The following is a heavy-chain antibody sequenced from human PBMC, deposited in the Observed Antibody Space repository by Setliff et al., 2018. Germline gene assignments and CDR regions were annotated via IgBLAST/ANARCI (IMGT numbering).Heavy chain of an antibody. CDR2: IIPIFGTA. CDR1: GGTFSSYA. CDR3: ARVAVMGDHFDY. Sequence: SVKVSCKASGGTFSSYAISWVRQAPGQGLEWMGGIIPIFGTANYAQKFQGRVTITTDESTSTAYMELSSLRSEDTAVYYCARVAVMGDHFDYWGQGTLVTVSS. D-gene: IGHD2-21*01. J-gene: IGHJ4*02. V-gene: IGHV1-69*05.